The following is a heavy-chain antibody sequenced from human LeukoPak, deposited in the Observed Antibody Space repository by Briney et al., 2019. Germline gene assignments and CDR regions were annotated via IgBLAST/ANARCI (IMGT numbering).Heavy chain of an antibody. D-gene: IGHD2-2*01. V-gene: IGHV4-59*01. CDR2: IYYSGST. CDR3: ARNLGYCSSTSCSARFDP. J-gene: IGHJ5*02. Sequence: SETLSLTCTVSGGSISNYYWSWIRQPPGKGLEWIGYIYYSGSTNYNPSLKSRVTISVDTSKNQFSLKLSSVSAADTAVYYCARNLGYCSSTSCSARFDPWGQGTLVTVSS. CDR1: GGSISNYY.